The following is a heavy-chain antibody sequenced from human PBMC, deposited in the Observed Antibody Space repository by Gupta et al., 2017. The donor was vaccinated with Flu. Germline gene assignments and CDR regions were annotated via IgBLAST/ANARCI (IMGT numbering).Heavy chain of an antibody. Sequence: QLQMQESGPGLVKASETLSLTCTVSGGSIGRSSSSSYWGWVRQPPGKGLEWIGSIYYTGDTYYNPSLKSRVAISGDTSKNQFALNLRSVTATDTAVYYCARHKRGSNWFDPWGQGAPVTVSS. CDR2: IYYTGDT. CDR1: GGSIGRSSSSSY. CDR3: ARHKRGSNWFDP. J-gene: IGHJ5*02. D-gene: IGHD1-26*01. V-gene: IGHV4-39*01.